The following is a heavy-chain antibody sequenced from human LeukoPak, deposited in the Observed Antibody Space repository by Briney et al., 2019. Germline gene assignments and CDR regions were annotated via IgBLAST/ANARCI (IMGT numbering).Heavy chain of an antibody. Sequence: SETLSLTCTVSGASISSGGYYWSWIRQHPGKGLEWIGYIYYSGSTYYNPSLKSRVTISVDTSKNQFSLKLSSVTAADTAVYYCARDARGTGSNVWGSYRLDWFDPWGQGTLVTVSS. CDR1: GASISSGGYY. D-gene: IGHD3-16*01. CDR3: ARDARGTGSNVWGSYRLDWFDP. J-gene: IGHJ5*02. CDR2: IYYSGST. V-gene: IGHV4-31*03.